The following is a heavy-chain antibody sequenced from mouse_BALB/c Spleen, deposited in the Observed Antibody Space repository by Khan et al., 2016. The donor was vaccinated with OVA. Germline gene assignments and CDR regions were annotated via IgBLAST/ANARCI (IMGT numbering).Heavy chain of an antibody. CDR1: GFSLNNYS. CDR3: AERGYDYGRGALFAY. J-gene: IGHJ3*01. V-gene: IGHV2-2*02. Sequence: QVQLKQSGPGLVQPSQSLSITCTVSGFSLNNYSVHWVRQSPGKGLEWLGVIWSAGSTDYNAAFISRMTISKDNSRNQIFFRMNSLQPNDTAIYYSAERGYDYGRGALFAYWGQGTLVTVSA. D-gene: IGHD2-4*01. CDR2: IWSAGST.